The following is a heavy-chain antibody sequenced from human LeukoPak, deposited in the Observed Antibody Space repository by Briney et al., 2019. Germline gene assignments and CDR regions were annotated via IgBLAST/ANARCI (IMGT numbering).Heavy chain of an antibody. CDR2: IYHSGST. Sequence: PSETLSLTCAVSGGSISSSNWWSWVRQPPGKGLEWIGEIYHSGSTNYNPSLKSRVTISVDKSKNQFSLKLSSVTAADTAVYFCARSYVSVAGKEGLFDYWGQGTLVTVSS. CDR1: GGSISSSNW. V-gene: IGHV4-4*02. J-gene: IGHJ4*02. D-gene: IGHD6-19*01. CDR3: ARSYVSVAGKEGLFDY.